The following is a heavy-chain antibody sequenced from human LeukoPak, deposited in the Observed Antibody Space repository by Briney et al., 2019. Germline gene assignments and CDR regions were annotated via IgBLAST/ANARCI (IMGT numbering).Heavy chain of an antibody. V-gene: IGHV3-23*01. CDR3: VKDPRDTYGTNWFVS. CDR1: GFSFGNYA. CDR2: ISGTGGAT. J-gene: IGHJ5*01. Sequence: GGFLRLSCVASGFSFGNYAMSWVRQAPGKGLQWVSQISGTGGATWYAGFARDRFTISRDNSKKTLYLQMSGLRVEDTAMYYCVKDPRDTYGTNWFVSWGPGILLIVSS. D-gene: IGHD2-21*01.